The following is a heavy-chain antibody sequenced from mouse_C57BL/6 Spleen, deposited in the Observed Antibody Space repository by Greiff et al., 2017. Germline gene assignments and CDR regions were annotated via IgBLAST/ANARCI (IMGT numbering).Heavy chain of an antibody. Sequence: QVQLQQSGAELVKPGASVKISCKASGYAFSSYWMNWVKQRPGKGLEWIGQIYPGDGDTNYNGKFKGKATLTADKSSSTAYMQLSSLTSEDSAVYVCARLEVGDYVKEAMDYWGQGTSVTVSS. J-gene: IGHJ4*01. V-gene: IGHV1-80*01. CDR1: GYAFSSYW. CDR2: IYPGDGDT. D-gene: IGHD2-4*01. CDR3: ARLEVGDYVKEAMDY.